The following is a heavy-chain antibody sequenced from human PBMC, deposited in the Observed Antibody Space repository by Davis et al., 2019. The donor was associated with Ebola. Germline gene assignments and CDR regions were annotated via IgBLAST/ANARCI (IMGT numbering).Heavy chain of an antibody. CDR3: ATGRDAFDI. D-gene: IGHD1-1*01. J-gene: IGHJ3*02. CDR1: LYTFPGSY. V-gene: IGHV1-8*03. CDR2: MNPHSGNT. Sequence: SVHVSCQPSLYTFPGSYMHSLRQAPGQGLEWMGWMNPHSGNTGYAQKFQGRVTITRNNSISTAYMSLTSLTSEDMAVYYCATGRDAFDIWGRGTMVIVSS.